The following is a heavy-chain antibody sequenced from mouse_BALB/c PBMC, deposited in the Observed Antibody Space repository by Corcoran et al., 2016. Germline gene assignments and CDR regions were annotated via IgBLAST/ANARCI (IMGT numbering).Heavy chain of an antibody. CDR1: GYSITSGYY. CDR2: ISYDGSN. Sequence: EVQLQKSGHGLVKPSQSLSLTCSVTGYSITSGYYWNWIRQFPGNKLEWMGYISYDGSNNYNPSPKNRISITRETSKHQFFLKLNSVTTEDTATYYCARLYDGYYTFAYWGQGTLVTVSA. J-gene: IGHJ3*01. CDR3: ARLYDGYYTFAY. V-gene: IGHV3-6*02. D-gene: IGHD2-3*01.